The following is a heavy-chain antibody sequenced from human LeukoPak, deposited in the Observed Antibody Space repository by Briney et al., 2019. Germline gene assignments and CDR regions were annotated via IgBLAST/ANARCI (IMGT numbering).Heavy chain of an antibody. V-gene: IGHV3-23*01. CDR3: TKGGYSRWYYFDY. J-gene: IGHJ4*02. CDR1: GFTFSDDA. CDR2: ISGSDGGT. D-gene: IGHD6-13*01. Sequence: GGSLRLSCAASGFTFSDDAMSWVRQAPGKGLEWVSRISGSDGGTYYADSVKGRFTISRDSFKNTVYLQMNSLRAEDTAVYYCTKGGYSRWYYFDYWGQGTLVTVSS.